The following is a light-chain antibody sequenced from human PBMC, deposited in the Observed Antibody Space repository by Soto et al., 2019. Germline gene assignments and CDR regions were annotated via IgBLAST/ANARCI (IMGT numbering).Light chain of an antibody. V-gene: IGLV2-14*01. CDR3: SSYTSSSIDYV. Sequence: QSALTQPASVSGSHGQSITISCTGTSSDVGGYNYVSWYQQHPGKAPKLMIYEVSNRPSGVSNRFSGSKSGNTASLTISGLQAEDEADYYCSSYTSSSIDYVFGTGTNLTVL. CDR2: EVS. J-gene: IGLJ1*01. CDR1: SSDVGGYNY.